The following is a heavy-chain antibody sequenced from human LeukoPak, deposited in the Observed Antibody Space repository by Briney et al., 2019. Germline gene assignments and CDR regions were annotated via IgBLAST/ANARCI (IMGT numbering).Heavy chain of an antibody. V-gene: IGHV3-11*01. J-gene: IGHJ4*02. Sequence: GGSLRLSCAASEFVFSDYYMSWVRQAPGKGLEWVAYISSGGDTKYYADPVKRRFTISRDNAKHSLYLQKNNLRAEDTAVYYGAREMGGDYGSGTFFDLWGQGNMVTVSS. CDR1: EFVFSDYY. CDR2: ISSGGDTK. CDR3: AREMGGDYGSGTFFDL. D-gene: IGHD3-10*01.